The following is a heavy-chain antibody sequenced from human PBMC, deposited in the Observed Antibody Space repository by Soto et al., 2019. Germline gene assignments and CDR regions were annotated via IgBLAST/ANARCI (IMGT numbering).Heavy chain of an antibody. D-gene: IGHD3-22*01. V-gene: IGHV5-51*01. CDR1: GYSFTSYW. CDR2: IYPGDSDT. Sequence: GESLKISCKGSGYSFTSYWIGWVRQMPGKGLEWMGIIYPGDSDTRYSPAFQGQVTISADKSISTAYLQWSSLKASDTAMYYCARLHGAYDSSGDFCDYCGQGTLVTVSS. J-gene: IGHJ4*02. CDR3: ARLHGAYDSSGDFCDY.